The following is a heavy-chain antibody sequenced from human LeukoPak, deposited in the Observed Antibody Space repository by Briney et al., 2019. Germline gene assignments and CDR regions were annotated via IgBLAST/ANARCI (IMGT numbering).Heavy chain of an antibody. Sequence: GGSLRLSCAASGFTFSTYAMSWVRQAPGKWLEWVSGINSSGDEIYYADSVRGRFTTTRDNYNNAPYLQMDSLRAEDTAVYYCANWIGSSSRHYWGQGTLVTVSS. V-gene: IGHV3-23*01. D-gene: IGHD6-6*01. CDR2: INSSGDEI. J-gene: IGHJ4*02. CDR1: GFTFSTYA. CDR3: ANWIGSSSRHY.